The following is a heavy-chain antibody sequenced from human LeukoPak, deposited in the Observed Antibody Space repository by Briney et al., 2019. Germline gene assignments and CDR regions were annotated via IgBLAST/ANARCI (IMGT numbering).Heavy chain of an antibody. D-gene: IGHD1-14*01. V-gene: IGHV4-59*01. J-gene: IGHJ4*02. CDR3: ARVSSGRYTN. CDR1: GGSISSYY. CDR2: IYYSGST. Sequence: SETLSLTCTVSGGSISSYYWSWIRQPPGKGLEWFGYIYYSGSTNYNPFLKSRVTISVDTSKNQFSLKLSSVTAADTAVYYCARVSSGRYTNWGQGTLVTVSS.